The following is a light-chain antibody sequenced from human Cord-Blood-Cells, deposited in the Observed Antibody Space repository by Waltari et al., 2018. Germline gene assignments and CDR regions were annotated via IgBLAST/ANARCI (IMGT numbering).Light chain of an antibody. CDR1: ISNILSNT. J-gene: IGLJ2*01. V-gene: IGLV1-44*01. CDR3: EAWDERLNGTVV. CDR2: INS. Sequence: QSLLTHPPSPSLTPWHIFTISCSGLISNILSNTVNWYQQLPGTAPKLLIYINSQRPSGVPVGFSGSKSGTSSAMAISGTKHEDEAEYYCEAWDERLNGTVVFGGGTKLTVI.